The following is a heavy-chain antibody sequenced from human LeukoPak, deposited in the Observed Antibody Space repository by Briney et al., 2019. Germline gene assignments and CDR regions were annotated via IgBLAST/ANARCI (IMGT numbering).Heavy chain of an antibody. Sequence: SETLSLTCTVSGGSISSYYWSWIRQPPGKGLEWIGYIYYSGSTNYNPSLKSRVTISVDTSKNQFSLKLSSVTAADTAVYYCARESRDYYAFDIWGQGTMVTVSS. CDR2: IYYSGST. CDR1: GGSISSYY. V-gene: IGHV4-59*12. D-gene: IGHD4/OR15-4a*01. CDR3: ARESRDYYAFDI. J-gene: IGHJ3*02.